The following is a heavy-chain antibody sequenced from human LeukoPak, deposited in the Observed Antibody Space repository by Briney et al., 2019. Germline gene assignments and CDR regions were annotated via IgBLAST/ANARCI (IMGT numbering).Heavy chain of an antibody. CDR1: GGSISSYY. D-gene: IGHD5-12*01. V-gene: IGHV4-59*08. Sequence: SETLSLTCTVSGGSISSYYWSWIRQPPGKGLEWIGYIYYSGSTNYNPSLKSRVTISVDTSKNQFSLKLSSVTAADTAVYYCARLRIYRQTLINYYYYGMDVWGQGTTVTVSS. CDR3: ARLRIYRQTLINYYYYGMDV. CDR2: IYYSGST. J-gene: IGHJ6*02.